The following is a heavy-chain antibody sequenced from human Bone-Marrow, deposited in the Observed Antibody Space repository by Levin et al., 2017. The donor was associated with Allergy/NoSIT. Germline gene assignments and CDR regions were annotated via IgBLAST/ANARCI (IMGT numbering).Heavy chain of an antibody. J-gene: IGHJ4*02. CDR1: GFTFSSYA. V-gene: IGHV3-23*01. Sequence: LSLTCAASGFTFSSYAMSWVRQAPGKGLEWVSAISGSGGSTYYADSVKGRFTISRDNSKNTLYLQMNSLRAEDTAVYYCATCPVWFGELLWDSDYWGQGTLVTVSS. D-gene: IGHD3-10*01. CDR2: ISGSGGST. CDR3: ATCPVWFGELLWDSDY.